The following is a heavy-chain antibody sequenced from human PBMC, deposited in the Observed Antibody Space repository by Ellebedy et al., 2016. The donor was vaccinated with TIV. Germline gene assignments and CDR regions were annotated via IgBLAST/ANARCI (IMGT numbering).Heavy chain of an antibody. CDR3: ARGPYSSVPDY. Sequence: MPSETLSLACTVSGGSISSGGYYWSWIRQHPGKGLEWIGYIYYSGSTYYNPSLKSRVTISVDTSKNQFSLKLSSVTAADTAVYYCARGPYSSVPDYWGQGALVTVSS. D-gene: IGHD6-19*01. CDR2: IYYSGST. CDR1: GGSISSGGYY. V-gene: IGHV4-31*03. J-gene: IGHJ4*02.